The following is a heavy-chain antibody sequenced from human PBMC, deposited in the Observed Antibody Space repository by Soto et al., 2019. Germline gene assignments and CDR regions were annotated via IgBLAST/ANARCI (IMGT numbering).Heavy chain of an antibody. CDR3: VRDRDLYTDMVHEDL. V-gene: IGHV3-48*02. CDR2: ITIRTGNI. Sequence: GGSLRLSCEASGFTISGCSMNWVRQAPGKGLEWLAYITIRTGNILYADSVRGRFTISADNAENSVFLQMNSLRDEDTAVYFCVRDRDLYTDMVHEDLWGQGTLVTVSS. D-gene: IGHD5-18*01. J-gene: IGHJ4*01. CDR1: GFTISGCS.